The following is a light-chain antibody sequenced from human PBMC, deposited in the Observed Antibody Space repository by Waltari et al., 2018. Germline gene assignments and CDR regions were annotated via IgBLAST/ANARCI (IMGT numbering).Light chain of an antibody. V-gene: IGLV2-23*02. Sequence: QSALTQPASVSGSPGQSIPISCPGTSRNVWRYNFLSWYHQNPGKAPKIMIYEVTNRPSGVSNRFSGSKSGNTASLTISGLQADDEADYYCCSYAGSSTFLFGGGTKLTVL. CDR2: EVT. CDR3: CSYAGSSTFL. J-gene: IGLJ2*01. CDR1: SRNVWRYNF.